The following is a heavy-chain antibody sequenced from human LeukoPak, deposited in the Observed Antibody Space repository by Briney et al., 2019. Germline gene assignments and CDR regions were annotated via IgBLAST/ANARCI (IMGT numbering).Heavy chain of an antibody. Sequence: GGSLRLSCAASGFTFSSYSMNWVRQAPGKGLEWVSSISSSSSYIYYADSVKGRFTISRDSAKNSLYLQMNSLRAEDTAVYFCAKDWGPHYASGSSYFDSWGPGTLVTVSS. J-gene: IGHJ4*02. CDR2: ISSSSSYI. V-gene: IGHV3-21*01. CDR1: GFTFSSYS. D-gene: IGHD3-10*01. CDR3: AKDWGPHYASGSSYFDS.